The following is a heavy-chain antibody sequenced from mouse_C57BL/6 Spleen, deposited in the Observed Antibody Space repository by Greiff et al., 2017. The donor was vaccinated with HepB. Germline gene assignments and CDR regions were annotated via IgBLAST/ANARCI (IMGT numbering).Heavy chain of an antibody. CDR3: ARHEEKRSGMPFAY. Sequence: QVHVKQSGAELVKPGASVKLSCKASGYTFTEYTIHWVKQRSGQGLEWIGWFYPGSGSIKYNEKFKDKATLTADKSSSTVYMELSRLTSEDSAVYFWARHEEKRSGMPFAYWGQGTLVTVSA. J-gene: IGHJ3*01. CDR2: FYPGSGSI. V-gene: IGHV1-62-2*01. D-gene: IGHD1-3*01. CDR1: GYTFTEYT.